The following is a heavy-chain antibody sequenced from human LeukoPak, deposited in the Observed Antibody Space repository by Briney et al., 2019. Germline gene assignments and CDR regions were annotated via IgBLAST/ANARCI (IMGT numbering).Heavy chain of an antibody. V-gene: IGHV3-11*01. Sequence: GGSLRLSCAASGFTFSDYYMSWIRQAPGKGLEWVSYISSSGSTIYYADSVKGRFTISRDNAKNSLYLQMNSLRAEDTAIYICAKDGGTYPYLLDVWGKGTTVIVSS. CDR1: GFTFSDYY. D-gene: IGHD1-26*01. CDR3: AKDGGTYPYLLDV. CDR2: ISSSGSTI. J-gene: IGHJ6*04.